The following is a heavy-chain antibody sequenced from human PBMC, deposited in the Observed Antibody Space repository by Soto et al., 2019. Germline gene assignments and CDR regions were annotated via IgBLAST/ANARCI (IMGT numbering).Heavy chain of an antibody. CDR3: AMVDVYVTPSPQDV. CDR2: IIPNIGIA. CDR1: GGTFSSYT. J-gene: IGHJ6*02. D-gene: IGHD3-16*01. Sequence: GASVKVSCKASGGTFSSYTISWVRQAPGQGLEWMGRIIPNIGIANYAQKFQGRLTITADKSTTTAYMELSSLRSNDTAVYYCAMVDVYVTPSPQDVWGQGTTVTVSS. V-gene: IGHV1-69*02.